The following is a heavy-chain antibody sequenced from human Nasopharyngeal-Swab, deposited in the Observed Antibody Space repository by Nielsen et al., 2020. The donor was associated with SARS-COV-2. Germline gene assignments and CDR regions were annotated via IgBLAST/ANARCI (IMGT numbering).Heavy chain of an antibody. CDR1: GFTFSSYW. Sequence: AGSLTLSCAASGFTFSSYWMHWVRQAPGKGLVWVSRINSDGSSTSYADSVKGRFTISRDNAKNSLYLQMNSLSAEDTAVYYCARDLGSSWSKNWFDPWGQGTLVTVSS. CDR2: INSDGSST. J-gene: IGHJ5*02. D-gene: IGHD6-13*01. CDR3: ARDLGSSWSKNWFDP. V-gene: IGHV3-74*01.